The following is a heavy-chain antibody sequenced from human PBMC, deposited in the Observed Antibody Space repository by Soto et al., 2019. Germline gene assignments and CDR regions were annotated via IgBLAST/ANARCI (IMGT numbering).Heavy chain of an antibody. V-gene: IGHV4-4*02. CDR2: FYHSGST. Sequence: SETLSLTCAVSGGSISSSNWWSRVRQPPGKGVEWIGEFYHSGSTNYNPSLKSRVTISVDKSKNQFSLKLSSVTAAGTAVYYCARSGIAAAGTFDYWGQGTLVTVSS. D-gene: IGHD6-13*01. CDR1: GGSISSSNW. J-gene: IGHJ4*02. CDR3: ARSGIAAAGTFDY.